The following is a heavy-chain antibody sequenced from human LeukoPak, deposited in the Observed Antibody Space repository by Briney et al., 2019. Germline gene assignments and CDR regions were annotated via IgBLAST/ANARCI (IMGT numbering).Heavy chain of an antibody. CDR1: GYTFTSYY. Sequence: ASVKVSCKASGYTFTSYYMHWVRQAPGQGLEWMGWISAYNGNTNYAQKLQGRVTMTTDTSTSTAYMELRSLRSDDTAVYYCARNRIGYNWFDPWGQGTLVTVSS. CDR3: ARNRIGYNWFDP. V-gene: IGHV1-18*04. D-gene: IGHD1-14*01. J-gene: IGHJ5*02. CDR2: ISAYNGNT.